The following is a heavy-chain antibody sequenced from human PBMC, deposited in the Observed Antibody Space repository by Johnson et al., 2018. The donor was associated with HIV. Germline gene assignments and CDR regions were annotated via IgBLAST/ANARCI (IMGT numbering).Heavy chain of an antibody. CDR1: GFTFSTNW. D-gene: IGHD6-13*01. J-gene: IGHJ3*02. Sequence: VQLVESGGDLVQPGGSLRLSCVGSGFTFSTNWMHWVRQAPGKGLVWVSRINSDGSSASYAESVKGRFTISRDNAKNSVVLQMNNLGAEDTAIYYCASDPWYSAFDIWGQGTVVTVSS. CDR3: ASDPWYSAFDI. V-gene: IGHV3-74*01. CDR2: INSDGSSA.